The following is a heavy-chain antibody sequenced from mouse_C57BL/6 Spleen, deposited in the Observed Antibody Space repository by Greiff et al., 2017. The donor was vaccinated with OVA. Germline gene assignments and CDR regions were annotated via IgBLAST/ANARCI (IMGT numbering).Heavy chain of an antibody. CDR1: GYTFTDYY. CDR2: IGPGSGST. V-gene: IGHV1-77*01. Sequence: VQLKQSGAELVKPGASVKISCKASGYTFTDYYINWVKQRPGQGLEWIGKIGPGSGSTYYNEKFKGKATLTADKSSSTAYMQLSRLTSEESAVYVCARSPLWYGSSPGYIDYWGQGTTLTVSS. J-gene: IGHJ2*01. CDR3: ARSPLWYGSSPGYIDY. D-gene: IGHD1-1*01.